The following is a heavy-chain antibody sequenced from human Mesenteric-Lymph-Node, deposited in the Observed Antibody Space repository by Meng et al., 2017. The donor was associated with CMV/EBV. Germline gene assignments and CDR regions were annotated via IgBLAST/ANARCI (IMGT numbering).Heavy chain of an antibody. D-gene: IGHD3-22*01. V-gene: IGHV3-53*01. Sequence: GESLKISCAASGFTVSSNYMTWVRQAPGKGLEWVSVIYSGGSTYYTDSGKGRFTISRDNSKNTLYLQMNSLRAEDTAVYYCATDSSGYSIDCVDIWGQGTMVTVSS. CDR1: GFTVSSNY. CDR2: IYSGGST. J-gene: IGHJ3*02. CDR3: ATDSSGYSIDCVDI.